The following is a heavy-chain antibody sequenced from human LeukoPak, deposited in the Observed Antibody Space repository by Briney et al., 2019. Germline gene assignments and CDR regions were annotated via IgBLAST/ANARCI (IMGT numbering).Heavy chain of an antibody. CDR2: ISGSGGST. V-gene: IGHV3-23*01. J-gene: IGHJ4*02. Sequence: GGSLRLSCAASGFTFTNYPMIWVRQAPGRGLTWVSGISGSGGSTYYADSVKGRFTISRDNPRSTLYLQMSSLRAEDTAVYYCAKDLSPGNWGQGTLVTVSS. CDR3: AKDLSPGN. CDR1: GFTFTNYP.